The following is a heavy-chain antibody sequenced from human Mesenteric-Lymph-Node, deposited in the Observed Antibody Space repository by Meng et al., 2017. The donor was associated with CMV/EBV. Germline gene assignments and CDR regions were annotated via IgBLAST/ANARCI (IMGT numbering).Heavy chain of an antibody. V-gene: IGHV3-66*02. CDR3: ARDPIKGAPDHFDY. D-gene: IGHD3-16*01. J-gene: IGHJ4*02. CDR1: GFTVSSSY. Sequence: GESLKISCAASGFTVSSSYISWVRQAPGKGLEWFSLIYSAGRTYYRDSVKGRFTIFRDTSKNTLFLHTNSLILDDTATYYCARDPIKGAPDHFDYWGQGTLVTVSS. CDR2: IYSAGRT.